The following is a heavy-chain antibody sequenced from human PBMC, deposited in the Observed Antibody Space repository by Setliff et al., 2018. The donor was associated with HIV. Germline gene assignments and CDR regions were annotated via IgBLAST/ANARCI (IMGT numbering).Heavy chain of an antibody. J-gene: IGHJ4*02. CDR2: IYDSGTT. CDR3: AREESTEDYGWGSYGPTFPPPLIY. V-gene: IGHV4-39*07. CDR1: GGSISSTAYY. Sequence: SETLSLTCTVSGGSISSTAYYRGWIRQPPGKGLEWIGTIYDSGTTHFSSGNTYYNPSLKSRVTMSGDTSKNQFSLKLSSVTAADPAVYYCAREESTEDYGWGSYGPTFPPPLIYWGQGTLVTVSS. D-gene: IGHD3-10*01.